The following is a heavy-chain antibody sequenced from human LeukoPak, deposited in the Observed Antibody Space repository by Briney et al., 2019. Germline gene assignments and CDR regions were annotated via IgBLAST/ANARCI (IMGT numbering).Heavy chain of an antibody. D-gene: IGHD3-22*01. CDR3: AKVPISDYYESSGYYPRYYYYGMDV. Sequence: GGSLRLSCAASGFIFSCCGLHWVRQTPGKGLEWVAVIWADGSNKYYADSVKGRFTISRDNSKNTLYLQMNSLRAEDTAVYYCAKVPISDYYESSGYYPRYYYYGMDVWGQGTTVTVSS. V-gene: IGHV3-33*06. CDR1: GFIFSCCG. J-gene: IGHJ6*02. CDR2: IWADGSNK.